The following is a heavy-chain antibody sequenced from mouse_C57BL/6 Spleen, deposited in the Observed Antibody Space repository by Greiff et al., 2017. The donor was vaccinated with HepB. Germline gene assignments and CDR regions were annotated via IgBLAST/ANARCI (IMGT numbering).Heavy chain of an antibody. CDR3: ARSSLLPNAMDY. V-gene: IGHV1-19*01. CDR1: GYTFTDYY. CDR2: INPYNGGT. J-gene: IGHJ4*01. D-gene: IGHD2-1*01. Sequence: EVQPQQSGPVLVKPGASVKMSCKASGYTFTDYYMNWVKQSHGKSLEWIGVINPYNGGTSYNQKFKGKATLTVDKSSSTAYMELNSLTSEDSAIYYCARSSLLPNAMDYWGQGTSVTVSS.